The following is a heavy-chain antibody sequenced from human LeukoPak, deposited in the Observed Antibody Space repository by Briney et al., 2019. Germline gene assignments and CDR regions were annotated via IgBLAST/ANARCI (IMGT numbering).Heavy chain of an antibody. CDR1: GDSVSSGTYY. CDR3: ARGPEAEYYDFWSGPDY. V-gene: IGHV4-61*01. Sequence: KTSETLSLTCTVSGDSVSSGTYYWSWIRQPPGKGLEWIGYIYYSGSTNYNPSLKSRVTISVDTSKNQFSLKLSSVTAADTAVYYCARGPEAEYYDFWSGPDYWGQGTLVTVSS. CDR2: IYYSGST. J-gene: IGHJ4*02. D-gene: IGHD3-3*01.